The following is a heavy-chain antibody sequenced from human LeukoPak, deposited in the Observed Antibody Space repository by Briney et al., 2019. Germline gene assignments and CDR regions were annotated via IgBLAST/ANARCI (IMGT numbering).Heavy chain of an antibody. Sequence: AETLSLTCTVSGASVNSDSYYWSWIRQPPGKGLEWVGHIYNGGSTNYNPSLKSRVTMSVDTSKNHFSVKLSSVTAADTAVYYCARHYRGLDYWGQGTLATVSS. CDR2: IYNGGST. CDR1: GASVNSDSYY. CDR3: ARHYRGLDY. D-gene: IGHD4-23*01. J-gene: IGHJ4*02. V-gene: IGHV4-61*03.